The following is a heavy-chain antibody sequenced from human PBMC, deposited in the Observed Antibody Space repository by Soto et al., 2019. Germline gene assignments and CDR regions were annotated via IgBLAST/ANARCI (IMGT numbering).Heavy chain of an antibody. CDR3: AQGRGSGFSWYFAN. V-gene: IGHV3-23*01. D-gene: IGHD6-19*01. CDR2: ISDTGAST. J-gene: IGHJ4*02. CDR1: GFTFKESA. Sequence: PGGSLRLSWAASGFTFKESAMNWVRQAPGKGLEWVASISDTGASTWYAESVRGRLSISRDNSKNTLYLQMNSLRGEDTAVYYCAQGRGSGFSWYFANWRQATLVTV.